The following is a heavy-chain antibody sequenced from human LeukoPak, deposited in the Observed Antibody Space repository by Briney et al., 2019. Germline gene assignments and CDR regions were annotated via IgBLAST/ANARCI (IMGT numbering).Heavy chain of an antibody. CDR3: ARGLWFGDTPPGY. V-gene: IGHV4-59*12. CDR2: IYYSGST. J-gene: IGHJ4*02. D-gene: IGHD3-10*01. CDR1: SGSFGGYY. Sequence: SETLSLTCDVYSGSFGGYYWSWIRQPPGKGLEWIGYIYYSGSTNYNPSLKSRVTISVDTSKNQFSLKLSSVTAADTAVYYCARGLWFGDTPPGYWGQGTLVTVSS.